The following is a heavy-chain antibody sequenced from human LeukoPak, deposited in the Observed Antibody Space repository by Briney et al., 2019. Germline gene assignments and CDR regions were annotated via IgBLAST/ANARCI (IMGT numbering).Heavy chain of an antibody. CDR1: GFTFSSNW. V-gene: IGHV3-74*01. J-gene: IGHJ3*02. CDR3: ARAGEGLLAYSFVI. D-gene: IGHD1-26*01. CDR2: INSDGSGT. Sequence: GGSLRLSCAASGFTFSSNWMHWVRQGPGKGLVWVSRINSDGSGTSYADSVKGRFTISRDNAKNTLYLQMNSLRAEDTAVYYCARAGEGLLAYSFVIWGQGTMVTVSS.